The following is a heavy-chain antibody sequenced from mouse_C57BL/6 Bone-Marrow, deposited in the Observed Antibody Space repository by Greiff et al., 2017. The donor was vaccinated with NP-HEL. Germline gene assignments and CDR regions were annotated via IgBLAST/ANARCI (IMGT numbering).Heavy chain of an antibody. CDR1: GYTFTDHT. D-gene: IGHD1-1*01. J-gene: IGHJ1*03. CDR2: IYPRDGST. V-gene: IGHV1-78*01. CDR3: AREGYYGSNYWYCDV. Sequence: QVQLQQSDAELVKPGASVKISCKVSGYTFTDHTIHWMKQRPEQGLEWIGYIYPRDGSTKYNEKFKGKATLTADKSSSTAYMQLNSLTSEDSAVYFCAREGYYGSNYWYCDVGGTGTTVTVSS.